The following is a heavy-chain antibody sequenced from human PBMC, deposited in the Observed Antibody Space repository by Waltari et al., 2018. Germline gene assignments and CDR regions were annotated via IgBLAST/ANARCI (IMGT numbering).Heavy chain of an antibody. CDR2: ISDIGNT. D-gene: IGHD6-13*01. CDR3: ARMSGAAAGKFDY. Sequence: QVQLQEPGPGLVKPSETLSLTCIVSGTSITHYYWSWIRQPPGKGLEWIGLISDIGNTKYNPSLKSRVTISGDTSKNQFSLKMSAVTAADTAVFYCARMSGAAAGKFDYWGQGTLVTVSS. J-gene: IGHJ4*02. V-gene: IGHV4-59*01. CDR1: GTSITHYY.